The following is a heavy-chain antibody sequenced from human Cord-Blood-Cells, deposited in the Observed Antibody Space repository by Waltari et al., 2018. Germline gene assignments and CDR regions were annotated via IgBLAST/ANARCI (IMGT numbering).Heavy chain of an antibody. CDR3: TTDSPTNGGLFDY. CDR2: IKSKTDGGTT. Sequence: EVQLVESGGGLVKPGGSLRLSCAASGSTFSTAWLSWVRQAPGKGLEWVGRIKSKTDGGTTDYAAPVKGRFTISRDDSKNTLYLQMNSLKTEDTAVYYCTTDSPTNGGLFDYWGQGTLVTVSS. D-gene: IGHD3-10*01. J-gene: IGHJ4*02. CDR1: GSTFSTAW. V-gene: IGHV3-15*01.